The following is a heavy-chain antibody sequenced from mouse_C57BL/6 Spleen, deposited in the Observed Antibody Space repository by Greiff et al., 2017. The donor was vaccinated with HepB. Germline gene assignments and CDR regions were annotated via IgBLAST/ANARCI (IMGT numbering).Heavy chain of an antibody. J-gene: IGHJ4*01. CDR3: TRGGIYYCNYVNYAMDY. D-gene: IGHD2-1*01. CDR1: GYTFTSYW. V-gene: IGHV1-53*01. CDR2: INPSNGGT. Sequence: QVQLQQPGTELVKPGASVKLSCKASGYTFTSYWMHWVKQRPGQGLEWIGNINPSNGGTNYNEKFKSKATLTVDKSSSTAYMPLSSPTSEDSAVYYCTRGGIYYCNYVNYAMDYWGQGTSVTVSS.